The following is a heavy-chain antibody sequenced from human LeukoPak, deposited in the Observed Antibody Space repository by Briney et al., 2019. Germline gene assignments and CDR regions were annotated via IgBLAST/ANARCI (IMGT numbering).Heavy chain of an antibody. J-gene: IGHJ4*02. CDR3: AKDIRRGENYGYDQFAY. CDR1: GFTFSSFA. Sequence: PGVSLRLSCGASGFTFSSFAMRWVRQAPGEGLDWVSSMSGSGAGTYYADSVKGRFTISRDDSKNTLYLQMNSLRAEDTALYSCAKDIRRGENYGYDQFAYWGQGTLVTVSS. V-gene: IGHV3-23*01. D-gene: IGHD5-18*01. CDR2: MSGSGAGT.